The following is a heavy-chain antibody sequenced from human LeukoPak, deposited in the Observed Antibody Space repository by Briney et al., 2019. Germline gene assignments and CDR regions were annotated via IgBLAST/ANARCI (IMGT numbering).Heavy chain of an antibody. CDR3: ARPSGSVTIFGVVDYFDH. D-gene: IGHD3-3*01. J-gene: IGHJ4*02. Sequence: GSSLRLSCVVSGFTFTNYGMHWVRQAPGKGLDWVASIAYDGSNENYAESVKGRFTISRDNSKDTLYLQLNSLRAEDTAVYYCARPSGSVTIFGVVDYFDHWGQGSLVTASS. CDR2: IAYDGSNE. CDR1: GFTFTNYG. V-gene: IGHV3-30*04.